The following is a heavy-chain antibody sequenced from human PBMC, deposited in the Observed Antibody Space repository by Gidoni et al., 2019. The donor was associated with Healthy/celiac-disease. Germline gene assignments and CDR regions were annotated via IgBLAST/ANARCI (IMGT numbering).Heavy chain of an antibody. J-gene: IGHJ2*01. CDR2: IYTSGST. CDR3: ARGRYYYDSSGYRTLDWYFDL. D-gene: IGHD3-22*01. Sequence: QVQLQESGPGLVKPSETLSLTCTVSGGSISSYYWSWIRQPAGKGLEWIGRIYTSGSTNYNPPLKSRVTMSVDTSKNQFSLKLSSVTAADTAVYYCARGRYYYDSSGYRTLDWYFDLWGRGTLVTVSS. CDR1: GGSISSYY. V-gene: IGHV4-4*07.